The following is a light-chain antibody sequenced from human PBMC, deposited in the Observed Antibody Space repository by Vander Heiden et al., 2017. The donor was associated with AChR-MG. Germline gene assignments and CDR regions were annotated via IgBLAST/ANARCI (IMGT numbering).Light chain of an antibody. CDR3: AAWDDSLSGWV. V-gene: IGLV1-47*01. CDR2: RNN. J-gene: IGLJ3*02. Sequence: QSVLTQPPSASGTPGQRVTISCYGSRSNSGSNYVYWYQQLPGTVPKLLIYRNNQRPSGVPDRFSGSKSGTSASLTISGLRSEDEADYYCAAWDDSLSGWVFGGGTKLTVL. CDR1: RSNSGSNY.